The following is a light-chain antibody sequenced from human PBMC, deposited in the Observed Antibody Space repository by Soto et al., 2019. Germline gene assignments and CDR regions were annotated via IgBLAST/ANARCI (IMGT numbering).Light chain of an antibody. CDR3: QQYGSSPT. V-gene: IGKV3-20*01. CDR1: QSVSSSY. CDR2: GAF. J-gene: IGKJ5*01. Sequence: EIVXTXXPXTLSLSPGERATLSCRASQSVSSSYFAWYQQTPGQAPRLLIYGAFSRATGIPDRFSGSGSGTDFTLTITRLEPEDFAVYYCQQYGSSPTFGQGTRLEIK.